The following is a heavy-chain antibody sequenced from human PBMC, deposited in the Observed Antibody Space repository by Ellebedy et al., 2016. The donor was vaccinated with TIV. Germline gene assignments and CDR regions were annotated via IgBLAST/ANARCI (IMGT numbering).Heavy chain of an antibody. CDR1: GFTFSSYS. V-gene: IGHV3-48*02. J-gene: IGHJ4*02. CDR3: ARATGSSWSLDY. Sequence: GESLKISCAASGFTFSSYSMNWVRQDPGKGLEWVSYISGSSNTIYYADSMKGRFTISRDNANNSLCLQMNSLRDEDTAVYYCARATGSSWSLDYWGQGTLVTVSS. D-gene: IGHD6-13*01. CDR2: ISGSSNTI.